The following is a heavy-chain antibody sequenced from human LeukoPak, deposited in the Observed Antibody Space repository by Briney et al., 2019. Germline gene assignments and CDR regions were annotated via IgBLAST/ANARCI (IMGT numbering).Heavy chain of an antibody. CDR1: SDSINRDS. V-gene: IGHV4-59*08. J-gene: IGHJ4*02. CDR2: ISYSGTT. Sequence: SETLSLICTVSSDSINRDSWSWLRQPPGTGLEWIGNISYSGTTNYNPSLKRRVTMSVDTSKNQISLKLYSVTAADSAVYYCGRQLEAYGLAADYWGQGTLVTVSS. CDR3: GRQLEAYGLAADY. D-gene: IGHD3/OR15-3a*01.